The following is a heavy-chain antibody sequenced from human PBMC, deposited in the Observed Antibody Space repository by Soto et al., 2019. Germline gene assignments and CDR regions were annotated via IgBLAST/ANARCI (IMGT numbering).Heavy chain of an antibody. CDR1: GFTVDDYA. Sequence: EVQLVESGGGLVQPGRSLRLSCADSGFTVDDYAMHWVRQAPGKGLEWVSGVSWNSGSIGYEDAVKGRFTISRDNAKNSLYLQMNSLRAEDAALYYCAKDECMDVWGQGYTVTVSS. V-gene: IGHV3-9*01. J-gene: IGHJ6*02. CDR2: VSWNSGSI. CDR3: AKDECMDV.